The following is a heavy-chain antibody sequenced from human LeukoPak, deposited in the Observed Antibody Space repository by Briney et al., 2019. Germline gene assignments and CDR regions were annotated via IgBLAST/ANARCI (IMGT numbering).Heavy chain of an antibody. CDR2: INVPGGTT. Sequence: GGSLRLSCAASGFIFSSYGMSWVRQAPGKGLEWVSSINVPGGTTYYADSVKGRFSISRDNSKSTLYLQMNSLRVEDTAVYYCAKAGLVRGGALDSWGQGTLVTVSS. CDR3: AKAGLVRGGALDS. J-gene: IGHJ4*02. V-gene: IGHV3-23*01. CDR1: GFIFSSYG. D-gene: IGHD4/OR15-4a*01.